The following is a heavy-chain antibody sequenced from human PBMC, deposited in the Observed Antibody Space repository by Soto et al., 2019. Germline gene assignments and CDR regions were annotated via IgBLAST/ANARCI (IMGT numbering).Heavy chain of an antibody. CDR1: GFTFSSYG. J-gene: IGHJ6*02. Sequence: PGGSLRLSCAASGFTFSSYGMHWVRQAPGKGLEWVAYISYDGSNKYYADSVKGRFTISRDNSQNTLYLQMNSLRGEDTAVFYCAKDFLAGSCMDVWGQGTTVTVSS. CDR2: ISYDGSNK. D-gene: IGHD6-13*01. CDR3: AKDFLAGSCMDV. V-gene: IGHV3-30*18.